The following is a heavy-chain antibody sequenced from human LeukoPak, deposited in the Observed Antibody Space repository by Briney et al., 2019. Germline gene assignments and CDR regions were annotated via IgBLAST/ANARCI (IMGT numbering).Heavy chain of an antibody. Sequence: ASVKVSCRVSGYTLTELSMHWVRQAPGKGLEWMGGFDPEDGETIYAQKFQGRVTMTEDTSTDTAYMELSSLRSEDTAVYYCATVLPYYYGSGSSFDYWGQGTLVNVSS. CDR2: FDPEDGET. D-gene: IGHD3-10*01. CDR3: ATVLPYYYGSGSSFDY. J-gene: IGHJ4*02. V-gene: IGHV1-24*01. CDR1: GYTLTELS.